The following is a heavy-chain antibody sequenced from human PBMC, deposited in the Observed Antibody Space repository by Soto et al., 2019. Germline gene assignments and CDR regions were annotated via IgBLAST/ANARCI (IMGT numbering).Heavy chain of an antibody. CDR3: AHAPHPLLDDPFDI. CDR1: GFSLSTHRVG. Sequence: GSGPTLVNPTQTLTLTCTFSGFSLSTHRVGVGWIRQPPGKALQWLALIYHDDDKRYSPSLKNRLTITKDTSNNQVVLTMTNMDPVDTATYLCAHAPHPLLDDPFDIWGQGTMVTVSS. D-gene: IGHD2-15*01. V-gene: IGHV2-5*02. CDR2: IYHDDDK. J-gene: IGHJ3*02.